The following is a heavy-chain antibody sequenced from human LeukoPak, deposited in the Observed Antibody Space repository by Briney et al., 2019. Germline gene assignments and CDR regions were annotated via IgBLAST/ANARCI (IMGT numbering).Heavy chain of an antibody. CDR1: GFTFSGYA. CDR3: AKDLGLIAVAGADAFDI. Sequence: PGGSLRLSCAASGFTFSGYAMSWVRQAPGKGLEWVSAISGSGGSTYYADSVKGRFTISRDNSKNTLYLQMNSLRAEDTAVYYCAKDLGLIAVAGADAFDIWGQGTMVTVSS. D-gene: IGHD6-19*01. V-gene: IGHV3-23*01. J-gene: IGHJ3*02. CDR2: ISGSGGST.